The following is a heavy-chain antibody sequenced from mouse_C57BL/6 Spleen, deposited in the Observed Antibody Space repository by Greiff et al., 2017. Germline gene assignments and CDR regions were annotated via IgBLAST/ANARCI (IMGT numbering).Heavy chain of an antibody. V-gene: IGHV1-85*01. CDR1: GYTFTSYG. J-gene: IGHJ3*01. CDR2: IYPRDGST. CDR3: ARASYYGSSSGWFGY. D-gene: IGHD1-1*01. Sequence: QVQLKQPGPELVKPGASVKLSCKASGYTFTSYGINWVKQRPGQGLEWIGWIYPRDGSTKYNEKFKGKATLTVDKSSSTAYMELHSLTSEDSAVYFCARASYYGSSSGWFGYWGQGTLVTVSA.